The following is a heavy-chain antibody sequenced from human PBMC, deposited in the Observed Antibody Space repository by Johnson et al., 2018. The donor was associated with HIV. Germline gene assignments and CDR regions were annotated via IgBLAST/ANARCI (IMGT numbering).Heavy chain of an antibody. CDR1: GFTFSSYW. J-gene: IGHJ3*02. CDR3: ARDRSSGYSVTFEI. V-gene: IGHV3-7*01. CDR2: IKQDGSEK. D-gene: IGHD3-22*01. Sequence: VQLVESGGGLVQPGGSLRLSCAASGFTFSSYWMSWVRQAPGKGLEWVANIKQDGSEKYYVDSVKGRFTISRDNGKNSLYLQMNSLRAEDTAVYYCARDRSSGYSVTFEIWGQGTMVTVSS.